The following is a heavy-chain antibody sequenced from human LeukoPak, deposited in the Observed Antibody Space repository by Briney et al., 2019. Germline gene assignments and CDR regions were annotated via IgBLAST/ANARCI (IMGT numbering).Heavy chain of an antibody. J-gene: IGHJ1*01. CDR1: GYTFTGYY. CDR2: INPNSGGT. D-gene: IGHD6-19*01. V-gene: IGHV1-2*02. Sequence: ASVKVSCKASGYTFTGYYMHWVRQAPGQGLEWMGWINPNSGGTNYAPKFQGRVTMTRDTSISTAYMELSRLRSDDTAVYYCASADSLGIVVVASRIFQHWGQGTLVTVSS. CDR3: ASADSLGIVVVASRIFQH.